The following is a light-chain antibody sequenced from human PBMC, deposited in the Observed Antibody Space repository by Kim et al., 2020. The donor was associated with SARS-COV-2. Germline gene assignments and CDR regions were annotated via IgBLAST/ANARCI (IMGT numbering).Light chain of an antibody. CDR3: QQYQSYPYT. CDR1: QSINSW. Sequence: SASVGDRVTITCRASQSINSWLAWYQQKPGKAPKVLIYKASSLETGVPSRFSGSGSGTEFTLAISSPQPDDFTTYYCQQYQSYPYTFGQGTKLEI. V-gene: IGKV1-5*03. J-gene: IGKJ2*01. CDR2: KAS.